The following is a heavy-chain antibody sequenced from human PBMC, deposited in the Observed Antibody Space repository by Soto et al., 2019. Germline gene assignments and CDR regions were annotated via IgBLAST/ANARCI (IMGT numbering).Heavy chain of an antibody. CDR2: ISYSVSP. V-gene: IGHV4-39*01. CDR1: GGSISSSNYY. CDR3: ARQFGSNYYYYGVDV. D-gene: IGHD2-15*01. J-gene: IGHJ6*02. Sequence: QLQLQESGPGLVKPSETLSLTCTVSGGSISSSNYYWGWIRQPPGKGLEWIGSISYSVSPYYNPSLKSRVTIFVDTSKIQFSLKLSSVTAADTAVYYCARQFGSNYYYYGVDVWGQGTTVTVSS.